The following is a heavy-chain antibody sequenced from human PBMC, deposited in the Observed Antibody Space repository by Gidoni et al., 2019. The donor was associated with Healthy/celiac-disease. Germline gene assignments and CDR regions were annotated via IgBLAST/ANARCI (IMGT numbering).Heavy chain of an antibody. Sequence: QVQLQESGPGLVKPSETLSLTCTASGGSISSYYWSWIRQPAGKGLEWIGRIYTSGSTNYNPSLKSRVTMSVDTSKNQFSLKLSSVTAADTAVYYCAREYSSSLYYYYYMDVWGKGTTVTVSS. J-gene: IGHJ6*03. CDR2: IYTSGST. CDR1: GGSISSYY. D-gene: IGHD6-6*01. CDR3: AREYSSSLYYYYYMDV. V-gene: IGHV4-4*07.